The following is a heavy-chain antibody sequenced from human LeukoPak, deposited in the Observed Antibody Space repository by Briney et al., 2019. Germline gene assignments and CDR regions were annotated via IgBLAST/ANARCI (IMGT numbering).Heavy chain of an antibody. CDR2: IIDTGRST. V-gene: IGHV3-23*01. CDR1: GFIFSGYA. J-gene: IGHJ4*02. CDR3: ATSQRGGYSYGWGFDY. D-gene: IGHD5-18*01. Sequence: PGGSLRLSCAASGFIFSGYAMSWVRQAPGKGLEWVSGIIDTGRSTFYIDSVKGRFTISRDNSKNTLYLQMNSLRAEDTAVYYCATSQRGGYSYGWGFDYWGQGTLVTVSS.